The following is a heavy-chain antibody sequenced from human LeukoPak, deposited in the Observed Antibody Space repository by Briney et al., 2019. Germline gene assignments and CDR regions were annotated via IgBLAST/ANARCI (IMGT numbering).Heavy chain of an antibody. J-gene: IGHJ4*02. CDR1: GGSISSSSYY. Sequence: SETLSLTCTVSGGSISSSSYYWGWIRQPPGKGLEWIGSLYYSGSTYYNPSLKSRVTISVDTSKNQFSLKLSSVTAADTAVYYCARETRATKYFDYWGQGTLVTVSS. D-gene: IGHD5-12*01. CDR3: ARETRATKYFDY. CDR2: LYYSGST. V-gene: IGHV4-39*07.